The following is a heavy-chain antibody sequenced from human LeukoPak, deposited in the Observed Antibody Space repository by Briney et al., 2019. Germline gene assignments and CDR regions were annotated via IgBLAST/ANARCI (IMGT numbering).Heavy chain of an antibody. J-gene: IGHJ6*03. Sequence: QSGGSLRLSCAASGFTFSSYAMHWVRQAPGKGLEWVAVISYDGSNKYYADSVKGRFTFSRDNSKNTLYLQMNSLRAEDTAVYYCARDFGSEPYYYYYMDVWGKGTTVTVSS. D-gene: IGHD5-12*01. CDR1: GFTFSSYA. V-gene: IGHV3-30*04. CDR3: ARDFGSEPYYYYYMDV. CDR2: ISYDGSNK.